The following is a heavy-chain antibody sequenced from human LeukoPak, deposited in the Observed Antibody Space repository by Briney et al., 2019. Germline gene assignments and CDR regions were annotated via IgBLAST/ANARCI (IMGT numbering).Heavy chain of an antibody. Sequence: SETLSLTCTVSGGSISTFFWTWIRQSAGKGLEWIGRIYMGTTYYNPSVESRATISVDTSNNRFSLKLTSLTAADTAVYYCARGTEMTSSNGYYSFDYWGRGSLVTVSS. D-gene: IGHD5-24*01. V-gene: IGHV4-4*07. CDR1: GGSISTFF. CDR2: IYMGTT. CDR3: ARGTEMTSSNGYYSFDY. J-gene: IGHJ4*02.